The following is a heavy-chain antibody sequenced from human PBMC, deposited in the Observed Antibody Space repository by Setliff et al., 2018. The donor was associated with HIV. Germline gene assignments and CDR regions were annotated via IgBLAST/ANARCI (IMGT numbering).Heavy chain of an antibody. Sequence: SETLSLTCTVSGQFISDGYYWGWIRQPPGKGLEWIGSVYHSGKTYYNPSLKSRVTMSADTSKNQISLMLRSMTAADTAVYYCAKHDFGEGSCFDPWGQGSRVTVPQ. J-gene: IGHJ5*02. CDR1: GQFISDGYY. V-gene: IGHV4-38-2*02. D-gene: IGHD3-16*01. CDR2: VYHSGKT. CDR3: AKHDFGEGSCFDP.